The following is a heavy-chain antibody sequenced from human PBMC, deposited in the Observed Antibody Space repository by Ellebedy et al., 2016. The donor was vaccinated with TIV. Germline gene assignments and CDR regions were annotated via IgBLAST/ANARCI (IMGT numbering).Heavy chain of an antibody. CDR2: IKYDGSIT. CDR3: ARDSEDACPALDY. J-gene: IGHJ4*02. V-gene: IGHV3-74*01. CDR1: AFTFSRYW. D-gene: IGHD2-15*01. Sequence: GESLKISCAASAFTFSRYWMYWVRQAPGKGLVWVSRIKYDGSITTYADSVKGRFTISRDNAKNTLYLQMNSLRAEDTAVYVCARDSEDACPALDYWGQGTLVTVSS.